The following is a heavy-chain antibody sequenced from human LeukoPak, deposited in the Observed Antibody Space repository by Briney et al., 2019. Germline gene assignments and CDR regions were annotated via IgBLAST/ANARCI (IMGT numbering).Heavy chain of an antibody. CDR1: GGSISSYY. CDR3: ARAGVAAAYYFDY. CDR2: IHYGGST. D-gene: IGHD2-2*01. V-gene: IGHV4-59*01. J-gene: IGHJ4*02. Sequence: SETLSLTCSVSGGSISSYYWSWIRQPPGKGLEWIGYIHYGGSTNYNPSLKSRVTISVDTSKNQFSLKMNSVTGADTGVYYCARAGVAAAYYFDYWGQGTLVTVSS.